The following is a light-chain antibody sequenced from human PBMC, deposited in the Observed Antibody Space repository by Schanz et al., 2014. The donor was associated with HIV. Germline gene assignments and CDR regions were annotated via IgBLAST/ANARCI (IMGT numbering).Light chain of an antibody. CDR3: QQYSTYPYT. V-gene: IGKV1-17*02. J-gene: IGKJ2*01. CDR1: QGIRND. CDR2: GAS. Sequence: DIQLTQSPSSLSASVGDRVTITCRASQGIRNDLGWYQQKPGKAPKGLIYGASNLQSGVSPRFSGSGSGTEFTLTISNLEPDDFAIYYCQQYSTYPYTFGQGTKLDIQ.